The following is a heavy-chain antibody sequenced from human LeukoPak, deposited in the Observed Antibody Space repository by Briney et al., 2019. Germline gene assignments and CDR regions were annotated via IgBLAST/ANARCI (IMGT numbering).Heavy chain of an antibody. CDR1: GFTFGSYG. CDR3: AKDREYDDSCDYNG. J-gene: IGHJ4*02. CDR2: IRYDGSDR. V-gene: IGHV3-30*02. D-gene: IGHD3-22*01. Sequence: PGGSLRLSCAASGFTFGSYGIYWVRQAPGKGLEWVAGIRYDGSDRSYADPVKGRFTISRDNSKNTVDLQMNSLRAEDTAVYYCAKDREYDDSCDYNGWGQGTLVTVSS.